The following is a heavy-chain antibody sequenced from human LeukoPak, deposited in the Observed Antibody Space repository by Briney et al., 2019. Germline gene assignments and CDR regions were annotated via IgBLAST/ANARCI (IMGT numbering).Heavy chain of an antibody. CDR1: GGTFSSYA. CDR2: IIPIFGIA. Sequence: ASVKVSCKASGGTFSSYAISWVRPAPGQGLEWMGRIIPIFGIANYAQKFQGRVTITADKSTSTAYMELSSLRSEDTAVYYCARSLNSPDIVVVPAATEYNWFDPWGQGTLVTVSS. J-gene: IGHJ5*02. D-gene: IGHD2-2*01. V-gene: IGHV1-69*04. CDR3: ARSLNSPDIVVVPAATEYNWFDP.